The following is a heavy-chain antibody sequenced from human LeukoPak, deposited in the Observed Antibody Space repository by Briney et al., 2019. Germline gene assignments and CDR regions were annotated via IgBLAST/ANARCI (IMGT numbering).Heavy chain of an antibody. CDR1: GYTFTSYD. D-gene: IGHD1-26*01. J-gene: IGHJ6*02. CDR2: MSPNSGNT. Sequence: GASVKVSCKASGYTFTSYDINWVRQATGQGLEWMGWMSPNSGNTGYAQKFQGRVTITRNTSIGTAYMELSSLRSEDTAVYYCARVSSVVGATLNYYYGMDVWGQGTTVTVSS. V-gene: IGHV1-8*03. CDR3: ARVSSVVGATLNYYYGMDV.